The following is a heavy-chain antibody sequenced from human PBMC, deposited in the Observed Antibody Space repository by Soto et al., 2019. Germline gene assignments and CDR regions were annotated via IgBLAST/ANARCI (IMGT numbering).Heavy chain of an antibody. CDR3: ARVCSGGSCYVCGMDV. CDR2: IIPIFGTA. Sequence: SVKVSCKASGGTFSSYAISWVRQAPGQGLEWMGGIIPIFGTANYAQKFQGRVTITADESTSTAYMELSSLRSEDTAVYYCARVCSGGSCYVCGMDVWGQGTTVTVSS. CDR1: GGTFSSYA. J-gene: IGHJ6*02. V-gene: IGHV1-69*13. D-gene: IGHD2-15*01.